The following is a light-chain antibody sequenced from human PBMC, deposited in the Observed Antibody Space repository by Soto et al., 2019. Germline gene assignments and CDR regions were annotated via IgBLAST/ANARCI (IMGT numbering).Light chain of an antibody. V-gene: IGKV1-9*01. J-gene: IGKJ4*02. CDR1: QCINSY. CDR3: QQLNYYPLT. CDR2: GAS. Sequence: DIHLTQSPSFLSASVGDRVTITCRASQCINSYLAWYQQKPGKAPKLLIYGASTLQSGVPSRFSGSESGTEFTLTISSLQPDDFATYFCQQLNYYPLTFGGGTKVESK.